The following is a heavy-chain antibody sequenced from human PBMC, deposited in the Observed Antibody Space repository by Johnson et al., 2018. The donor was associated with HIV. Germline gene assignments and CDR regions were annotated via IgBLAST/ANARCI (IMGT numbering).Heavy chain of an antibody. CDR2: INWNGGST. CDR3: ARATYYYDTTGYLTRPRAFEV. V-gene: IGHV3-20*04. Sequence: MPLVESGVGVVQPGRSLRLSCAASGFTFSSYAMHWVRQAPGKGLEWVSGINWNGGSTGYADSVKGRFTISRDNAKNSLYLQMNSLRPEDTALYYCARATYYYDTTGYLTRPRAFEVWGQGTMVTVSS. J-gene: IGHJ3*01. D-gene: IGHD3-22*01. CDR1: GFTFSSYA.